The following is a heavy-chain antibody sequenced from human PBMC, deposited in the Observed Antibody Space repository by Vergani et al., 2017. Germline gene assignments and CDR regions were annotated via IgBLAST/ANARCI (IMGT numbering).Heavy chain of an antibody. CDR2: IYYSGST. J-gene: IGHJ4*02. D-gene: IGHD2-2*01. CDR3: ARGATRYCSSTSCYLRGYYFDY. V-gene: IGHV4-31*03. Sequence: QVQLQESGPGLVKPSQTLSLTCTVSGGSISSGGYYWSWIRQPPGKGLEWIGYIYYSGSTYYNPSLKSRVTISVDTSKNQFSLKLSSVTAADTAVYYCARGATRYCSSTSCYLRGYYFDYWGQGTLVTVSS. CDR1: GGSISSGGYY.